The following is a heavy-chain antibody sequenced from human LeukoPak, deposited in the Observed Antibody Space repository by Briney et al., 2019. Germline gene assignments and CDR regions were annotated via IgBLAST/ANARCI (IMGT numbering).Heavy chain of an antibody. Sequence: KPSETLSLTCTVSGGSISSSSYYWGWIRQPPGKGLEWIGSIYYSGSTYYNPSLKSRVTISVDTSKNQFSLKLSSVTAADTAVYYCGGGRDGYNLRQGNFDYWGQGTLVTVSS. CDR1: GGSISSSSYY. V-gene: IGHV4-39*07. CDR2: IYYSGST. CDR3: GGGRDGYNLRQGNFDY. D-gene: IGHD5-24*01. J-gene: IGHJ4*02.